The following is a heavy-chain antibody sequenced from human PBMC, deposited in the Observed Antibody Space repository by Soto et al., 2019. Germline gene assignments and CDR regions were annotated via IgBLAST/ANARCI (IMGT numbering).Heavy chain of an antibody. D-gene: IGHD3-3*01. CDR3: ARVSRVVLRFSPRFDP. CDR2: IYYSGST. V-gene: IGHV4-30-4*01. CDR1: GGSISSGDYY. Sequence: SETLSLTCTVSGGSISSGDYYWSWIRQPPGKGLEWIGYIYYSGSTYYNPSLKSRVTISVDTSKNQFSLNLSSVTAADTAVYYCARVSRVVLRFSPRFDPWGQGTLATVSS. J-gene: IGHJ5*02.